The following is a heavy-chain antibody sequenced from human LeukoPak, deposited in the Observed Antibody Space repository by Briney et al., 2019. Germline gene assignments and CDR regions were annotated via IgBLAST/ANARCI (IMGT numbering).Heavy chain of an antibody. V-gene: IGHV4-31*03. CDR1: GGSISSGGYY. J-gene: IGHJ5*02. CDR3: ARSYPGIAAAGIGNWFDP. CDR2: IYYSGST. Sequence: SETLSLTCTVSGGSISSGGYYWSWIRQHPGKGLEWIGYIYYSGSTYYNPSLKSRVTISVDTSKNQFSLKLSSVTAADTAVYYCARSYPGIAAAGIGNWFDPWGQGTLVTVSS. D-gene: IGHD6-13*01.